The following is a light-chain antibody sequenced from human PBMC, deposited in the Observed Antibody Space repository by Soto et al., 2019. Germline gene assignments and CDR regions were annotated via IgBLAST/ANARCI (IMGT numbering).Light chain of an antibody. J-gene: IGKJ4*01. CDR3: QQATSFPLT. V-gene: IGKV1-12*01. Sequence: DIQMTQSPSYVSASVGDRVSITCRASQDIRSWLAWYQQRPGKAPKLLIYAATTLQSGVPSRFSGSGSGTTFTLTINNLQPEDFASYFCQQATSFPLTFGGGTKVDIK. CDR2: AAT. CDR1: QDIRSW.